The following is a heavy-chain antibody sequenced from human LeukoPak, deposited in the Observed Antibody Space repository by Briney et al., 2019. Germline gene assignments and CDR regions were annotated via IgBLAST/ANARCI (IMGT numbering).Heavy chain of an antibody. CDR2: INPNSGGT. CDR1: GYTFIDYY. D-gene: IGHD3-10*01. J-gene: IGHJ6*03. Sequence: ASVKVSCKASGYTFIDYYMHWVRQAPGQGLEWMGWINPNSGGTNYAQKFQGRVTMTRDTSISTAYMELSRLRSDDTAVYYCARSRGPDYYGSGDYFDSYYYYMDVWGKGTTVTISS. CDR3: ARSRGPDYYGSGDYFDSYYYYMDV. V-gene: IGHV1-2*02.